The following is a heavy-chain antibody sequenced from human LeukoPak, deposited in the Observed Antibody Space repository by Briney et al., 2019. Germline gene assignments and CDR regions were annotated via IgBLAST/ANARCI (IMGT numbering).Heavy chain of an antibody. CDR3: ATIGREYRIGFDY. D-gene: IGHD1-14*01. V-gene: IGHV3-30*02. J-gene: IGHJ4*02. Sequence: GGSLRLSCAASGFTFSSYGMHWVRQAPGKGLEWVAFIRYDGSNKYYADSVKGRFTISRDNSKNTLYLQMNSLRAEDTAVYYCATIGREYRIGFDYWGQGTLVTVSS. CDR1: GFTFSSYG. CDR2: IRYDGSNK.